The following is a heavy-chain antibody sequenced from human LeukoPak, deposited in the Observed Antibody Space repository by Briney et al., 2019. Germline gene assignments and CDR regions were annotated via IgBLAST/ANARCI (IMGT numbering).Heavy chain of an antibody. D-gene: IGHD6-19*01. Sequence: GESLKISCKGSGYSFTSYWIGWVRQIPGKGLEWRGIIYPGDSDTRYSPSFQGKVTISADKSSSTAYLQWSSLKASDTAMYYCARHHTPGEYSSGWSANYWGQGTLVTVSS. CDR1: GYSFTSYW. CDR3: ARHHTPGEYSSGWSANY. V-gene: IGHV5-51*01. CDR2: IYPGDSDT. J-gene: IGHJ4*02.